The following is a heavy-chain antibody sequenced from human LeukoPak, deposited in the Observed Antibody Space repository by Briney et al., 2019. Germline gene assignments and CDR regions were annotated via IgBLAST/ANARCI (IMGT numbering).Heavy chain of an antibody. J-gene: IGHJ3*02. Sequence: SETLSLTCSVSGGSINSGTNYWSWIRQPAGKGLEWIGRIYTSGSTNYNPSLKSRVTMSVDTSKNQFSLKLSSVTAADTAVYYCARDGIAALQGAFDIWGQGTMVTVSS. D-gene: IGHD6-6*01. CDR2: IYTSGST. CDR1: GGSINSGTNY. V-gene: IGHV4-61*02. CDR3: ARDGIAALQGAFDI.